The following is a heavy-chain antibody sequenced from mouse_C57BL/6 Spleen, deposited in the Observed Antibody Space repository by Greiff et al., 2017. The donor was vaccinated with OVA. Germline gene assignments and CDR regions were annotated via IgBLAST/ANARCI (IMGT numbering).Heavy chain of an antibody. Sequence: DVHLVESGGGLVKPGGSLKLSCAASGFTFSSYTMSWVRQTPEKRLEWVATISGGGGNTYYPDSVKGRFTISRDNAKNTLYLQMSSLRSEDTALYYCARPSHGSSYGYFDVWGTGTTVTVSS. CDR1: GFTFSSYT. J-gene: IGHJ1*03. V-gene: IGHV5-9*01. CDR3: ARPSHGSSYGYFDV. D-gene: IGHD1-1*01. CDR2: ISGGGGNT.